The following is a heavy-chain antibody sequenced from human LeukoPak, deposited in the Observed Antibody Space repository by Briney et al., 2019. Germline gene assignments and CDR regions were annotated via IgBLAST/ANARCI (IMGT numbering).Heavy chain of an antibody. J-gene: IGHJ4*02. CDR2: INPSGGST. V-gene: IGHV1-46*01. D-gene: IGHD1-1*01. CDR3: ARVGDWNDPAFDY. Sequence: XAPGQGXXXXGIINPSGGSTSYAQKFQGRVTMTRDTSTSTVYMELSSLRSEDTAVYYCARVGDWNDPAFDYWGQGTLVTVSS.